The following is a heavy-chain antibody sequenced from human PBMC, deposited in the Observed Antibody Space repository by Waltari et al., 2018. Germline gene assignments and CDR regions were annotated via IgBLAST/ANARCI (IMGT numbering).Heavy chain of an antibody. Sequence: EVQLLESGGGLVQPGGSLRLSCAASGFTFSSYAISWVRQAPGKGLEWVSDISNSGGTTYYADSVKGRFTISRDNSKNTMYLQMNSLRVEDTAVYYCAKDLWLPHDYWGQGTLVTVSS. D-gene: IGHD5-12*01. J-gene: IGHJ4*02. CDR3: AKDLWLPHDY. CDR2: ISNSGGTT. V-gene: IGHV3-23*01. CDR1: GFTFSSYA.